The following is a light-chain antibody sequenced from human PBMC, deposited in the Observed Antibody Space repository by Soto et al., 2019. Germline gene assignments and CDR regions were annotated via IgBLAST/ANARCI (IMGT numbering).Light chain of an antibody. CDR2: EVS. CDR3: SSYAGSNNFVV. V-gene: IGLV2-8*01. J-gene: IGLJ2*01. CDR1: SSDVGGYNY. Sequence: QSALTQPPSASGSPGQSVTISCTGTSSDVGGYNYVSWYQQHPGKAPKLMIYEVSKRRSGVPDRLSGSKSGNTASLTVSGLQAEDEADYYCSSYAGSNNFVVFGGGTKVTVL.